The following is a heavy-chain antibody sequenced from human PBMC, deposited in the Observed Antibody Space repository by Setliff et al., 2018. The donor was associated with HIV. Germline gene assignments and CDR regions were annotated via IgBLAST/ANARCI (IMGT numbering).Heavy chain of an antibody. D-gene: IGHD3-10*01. V-gene: IGHV4-39*01. Sequence: PSETLSLTCTVSGASIGSSTYYWGCIRQPPGKGLEWIGSIYYSGSTYYNPSLKSRVTISRDTSKNHFSLKLSSVTAADTAIYYCARHPAEGSGSYAALKRYFDLWGRGTLVTVSS. CDR1: GASIGSSTYY. J-gene: IGHJ2*01. CDR3: ARHPAEGSGSYAALKRYFDL. CDR2: IYYSGST.